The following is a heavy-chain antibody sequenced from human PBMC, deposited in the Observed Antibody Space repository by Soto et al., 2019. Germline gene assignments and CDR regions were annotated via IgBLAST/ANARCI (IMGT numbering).Heavy chain of an antibody. CDR3: PRSHGAY. CDR2: ISSSGTT. Sequence: QVQLQESGPGLVKTSETLSLTCTVSGGSVSSCPYHWNWIRQPPGKGLEWIGHISSSGTTNYTPSLGSRVTMSMDTSRNQFSLRVSSVTAADTAVYYWPRSHGAYWGQGILVTVSS. CDR1: GGSVSSCPYH. J-gene: IGHJ4*02. V-gene: IGHV4-61*01. D-gene: IGHD2-8*01.